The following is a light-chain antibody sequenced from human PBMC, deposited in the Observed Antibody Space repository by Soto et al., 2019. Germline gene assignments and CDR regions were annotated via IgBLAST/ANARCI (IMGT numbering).Light chain of an antibody. CDR1: QSVSSN. CDR2: GAS. J-gene: IGKJ1*01. CDR3: QQYKNGWT. V-gene: IGKV3-15*01. Sequence: EIVMTQSPATLSVSPGERATLSCRASQSVSSNLAWYQQKPGQAPRLLIYGASTRATGIPAKFSGGGSGTEFTLTISSLQSEDFGIYYCQQYKNGWTFGQGTKVDI.